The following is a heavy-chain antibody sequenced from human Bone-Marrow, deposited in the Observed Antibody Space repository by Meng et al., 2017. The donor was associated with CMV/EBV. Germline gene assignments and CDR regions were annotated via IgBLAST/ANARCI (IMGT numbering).Heavy chain of an antibody. CDR3: ARGGIANLDY. CDR2: ISGSGGST. D-gene: IGHD3-16*01. Sequence: GESLKLSCAASGFTFSDYYMSWNRQAPGKGVEWVSAISGSGGSTYYADPVKGRFTISRDNSKNTLYLQMNSLGAEDTAVYYCARGGIANLDYWGQGTLVTVSS. V-gene: IGHV3-23*01. CDR1: GFTFSDYY. J-gene: IGHJ4*02.